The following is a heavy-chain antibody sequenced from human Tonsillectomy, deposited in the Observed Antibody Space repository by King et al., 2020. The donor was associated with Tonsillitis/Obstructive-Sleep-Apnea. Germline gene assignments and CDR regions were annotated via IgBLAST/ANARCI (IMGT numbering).Heavy chain of an antibody. CDR2: IYPGDSDT. Sequence: QLVQSGPEVKKPGESLKISCKGSGYDFSTYWIGWVRQMPGKGLEWMGIIYPGDSDTKYSPSIQGQVTIAVDRSISIAYLQWSSLKASDSAFYYCARQGQGELHFEYWGQGTLVTASS. CDR3: ARQGQGELHFEY. J-gene: IGHJ4*02. CDR1: GYDFSTYW. D-gene: IGHD1-7*01. V-gene: IGHV5-51*01.